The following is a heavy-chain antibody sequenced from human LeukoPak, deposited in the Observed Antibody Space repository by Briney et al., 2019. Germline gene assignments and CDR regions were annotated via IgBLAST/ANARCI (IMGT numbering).Heavy chain of an antibody. J-gene: IGHJ4*02. D-gene: IGHD6-25*01. CDR1: GFTLSSYA. CDR3: AKSGNTEIVDY. V-gene: IGHV3-23*01. Sequence: GGSLRLSCAASGFTLSSYAMSWVRQTPGKGLECVSTIRDSDGRTYYADSVEGRFTISRDNSTNTLYLQMNSLRAGDTAIYYCAKSGNTEIVDYWGQGTLVTVCS. CDR2: IRDSDGRT.